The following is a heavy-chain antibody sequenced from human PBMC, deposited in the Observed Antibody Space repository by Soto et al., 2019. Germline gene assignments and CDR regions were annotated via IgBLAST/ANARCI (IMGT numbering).Heavy chain of an antibody. CDR3: ARGRQQLAWNGAFDI. Sequence: QVQLVESGGGVVQPGRSLRLSCAASIFTFSSFPIHWVRQAPGKGLEWVAFISFDGANKYYADSVKGRFTISRDNSKNPLYLQMNSLRPEDTAVYYCARGRQQLAWNGAFDIWGQGSMVSVSS. CDR1: IFTFSSFP. D-gene: IGHD6-13*01. V-gene: IGHV3-30-3*01. J-gene: IGHJ3*02. CDR2: ISFDGANK.